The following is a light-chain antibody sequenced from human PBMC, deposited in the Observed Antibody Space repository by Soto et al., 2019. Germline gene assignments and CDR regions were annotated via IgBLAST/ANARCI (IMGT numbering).Light chain of an antibody. CDR3: QTWGTGPAV. Sequence: QSVLTQSPSASASLGASVKLTCTLSSGHSSYAIAWHQQQPEKGPRYLMKLNSDGSHSKGDGIPDRFSGSSSGAERYLTIPSLQSEDEADYYCQTWGTGPAVFGGGTQLTVL. J-gene: IGLJ7*01. CDR2: LNSDGSH. V-gene: IGLV4-69*01. CDR1: SGHSSYA.